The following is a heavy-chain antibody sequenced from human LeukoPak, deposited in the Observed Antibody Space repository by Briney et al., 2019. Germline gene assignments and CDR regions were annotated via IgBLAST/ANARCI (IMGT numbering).Heavy chain of an antibody. Sequence: PGGSLRLSCAASGFTFTTYWMHWVRQAPGKGLVWVSHINSDGSITSYADSVKGRFTISRDNAKNTLYLQMNSPRAEDTAVYYCARDRSGVIGVDWGQGTLVTVSS. J-gene: IGHJ4*02. D-gene: IGHD2-15*01. CDR3: ARDRSGVIGVD. CDR2: INSDGSIT. CDR1: GFTFTTYW. V-gene: IGHV3-74*01.